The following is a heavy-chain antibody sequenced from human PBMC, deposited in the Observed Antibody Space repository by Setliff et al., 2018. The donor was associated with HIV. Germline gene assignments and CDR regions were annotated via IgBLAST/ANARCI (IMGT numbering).Heavy chain of an antibody. V-gene: IGHV3-7*03. CDR3: AKGGTTLTRHFDC. CDR2: INQDGSEK. Sequence: PGGSLRLSCAASGFSFSNYWMNWVRQVPGKGLEWVANINQDGSEKKYVDSMKGRLTISRDNSKNTLYLQMNSLSAEDTAIYYCAKGGTTLTRHFDCWGQGTLVTVSS. D-gene: IGHD4-17*01. CDR1: GFSFSNYW. J-gene: IGHJ4*02.